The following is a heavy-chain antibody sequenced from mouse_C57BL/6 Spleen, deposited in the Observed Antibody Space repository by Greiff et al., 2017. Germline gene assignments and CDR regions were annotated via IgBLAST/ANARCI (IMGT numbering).Heavy chain of an antibody. D-gene: IGHD4-1*01. Sequence: QVQLKESGAELVKPGASVKISCKASGYAFSSYWMNWVKQRPGKGLEWIGQIYPGDGDTNYNGKFKGKATLTADKSSSTAYMQLSSLTSEDSAVYFCARSNWAGDFDYWGQGTTLTVSS. J-gene: IGHJ2*01. CDR2: IYPGDGDT. CDR3: ARSNWAGDFDY. V-gene: IGHV1-80*01. CDR1: GYAFSSYW.